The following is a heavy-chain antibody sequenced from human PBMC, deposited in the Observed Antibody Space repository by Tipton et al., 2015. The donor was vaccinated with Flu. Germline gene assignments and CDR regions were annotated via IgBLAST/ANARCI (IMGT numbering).Heavy chain of an antibody. V-gene: IGHV4-39*07. Sequence: TLSLTCSVTGVSISTTTYYWAWIRQPPGKGLEYMGLIYYTGSAFYSPSLKSRATSSIDTAKNHFSLRLTSVTAADAAMYFCAAKGFEQDDDSFDPWGQGTLVTVPP. CDR2: IYYTGSA. CDR3: AAKGFEQDDDSFDP. D-gene: IGHD4-17*01. CDR1: GVSISTTTYY. J-gene: IGHJ5*02.